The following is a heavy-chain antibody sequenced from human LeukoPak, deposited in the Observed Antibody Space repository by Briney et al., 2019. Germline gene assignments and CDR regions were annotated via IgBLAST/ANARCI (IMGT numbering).Heavy chain of an antibody. CDR3: ARQPLTLLWFGESKYDFDY. J-gene: IGHJ4*02. Sequence: SETLSLTCTISGGSIGSYYWTWIRQPPGKGLEWIGCIDYSGSTNYNPSFKSRVTISVDTSKNQFSLKLSSVTAADTAVYYCARQPLTLLWFGESKYDFDYWGQGTLVTVSS. CDR2: IDYSGST. CDR1: GGSIGSYY. V-gene: IGHV4-59*08. D-gene: IGHD3-10*01.